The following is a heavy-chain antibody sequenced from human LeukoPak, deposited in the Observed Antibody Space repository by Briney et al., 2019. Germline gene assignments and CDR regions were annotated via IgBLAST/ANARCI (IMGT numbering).Heavy chain of an antibody. CDR1: GYTFTDDY. CDR2: INVNSGGT. CDR3: ASLSTIIDY. J-gene: IGHJ4*02. D-gene: IGHD2-2*01. V-gene: IGHV1-2*02. Sequence: ASLKVSCKASGYTFTDDYIHWVRQAPGQGLEWMGWINVNSGGTNYAQKFYARVTMTRDTSISTAYMELSRLRSDDTAVYYCASLSTIIDYWGQGTLVTVSS.